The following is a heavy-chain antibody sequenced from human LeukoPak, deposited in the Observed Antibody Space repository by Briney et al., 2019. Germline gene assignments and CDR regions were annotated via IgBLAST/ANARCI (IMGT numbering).Heavy chain of an antibody. CDR2: INGDGSSA. D-gene: IGHD6-19*01. J-gene: IGHJ1*01. V-gene: IGHV3-74*03. CDR1: GFNLSDYW. CDR3: TLDPGGQWLVLEYFPH. Sequence: PGGSLRHSCAASGFNLSDYWMHWVRHVPGKGLVWVSRINGDGSSAKYADSVKGRFTISRDNAKNTLYLQMNSLRAEDTAVYYCTLDPGGQWLVLEYFPHWRQGTLVTVSS.